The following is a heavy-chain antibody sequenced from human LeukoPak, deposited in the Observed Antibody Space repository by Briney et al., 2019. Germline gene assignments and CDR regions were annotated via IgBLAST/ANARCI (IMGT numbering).Heavy chain of an antibody. CDR1: GYTLTGYY. Sequence: ASVRVSRKASGYTLTGYYIHWGRQAPGQGLEWMGRINPNSGGTKYAQKFQGRVTMTRDTSISSAYMELSRLRFDDTAVYFCAGGDGLGMGNYWGQGTLVTVSS. CDR3: AGGDGLGMGNY. D-gene: IGHD7-27*01. V-gene: IGHV1-2*06. J-gene: IGHJ4*02. CDR2: INPNSGGT.